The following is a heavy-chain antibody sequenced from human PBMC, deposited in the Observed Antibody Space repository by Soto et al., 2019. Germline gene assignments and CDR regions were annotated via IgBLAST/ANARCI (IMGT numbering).Heavy chain of an antibody. D-gene: IGHD4-17*01. CDR3: AKDRGALRWSEEHYYFDY. V-gene: IGHV3-30*18. CDR2: ISYDGSKK. CDR1: GFTFSSYG. J-gene: IGHJ4*02. Sequence: QGHLVESGGGVVQPGRSLRLSCAASGFTFSSYGMHWVRQAPGKGLEWVAVISYDGSKKDYADSVKGRFTISRDNSKNTLYLQMNSLRAEDTAIYYCAKDRGALRWSEEHYYFDYWGQGTLVTVSS.